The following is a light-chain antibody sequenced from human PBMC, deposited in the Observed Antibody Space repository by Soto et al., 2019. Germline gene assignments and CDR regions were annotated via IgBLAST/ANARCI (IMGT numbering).Light chain of an antibody. CDR1: QSVNNW. CDR3: QQYNSYWT. CDR2: DAS. V-gene: IGKV1-5*01. Sequence: DIQMTQYPSTLSASVGERVTISCRASQSVNNWLAWYQRKPGKAPKLLIHDASTLESGIPSRFSGSGSGTEFTLTISSLQPEDFATYYCQQYNSYWTFGQGTKVEIK. J-gene: IGKJ1*01.